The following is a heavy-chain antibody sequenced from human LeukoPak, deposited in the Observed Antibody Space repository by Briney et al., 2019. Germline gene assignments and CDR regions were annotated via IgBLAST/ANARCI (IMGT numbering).Heavy chain of an antibody. CDR2: IGTAGDT. D-gene: IGHD1-26*01. CDR3: ARGQRGAYFDY. Sequence: GGSLRLSCAASGFTFSSYGMHWVRQATGKGLEWVSAIGTAGDTYYPSSVKGRFTISRENAKNSLYLQMNSLRAGDTAVYYCARGQRGAYFDYWGQGTLVTVSS. CDR1: GFTFSSYG. V-gene: IGHV3-13*01. J-gene: IGHJ4*02.